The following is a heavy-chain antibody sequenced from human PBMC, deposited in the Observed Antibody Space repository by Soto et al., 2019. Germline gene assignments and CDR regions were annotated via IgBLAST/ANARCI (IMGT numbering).Heavy chain of an antibody. CDR1: GYTFHTYG. CDR3: ARKSSSSSWLDP. Sequence: GPSVKVSCKASGYTFHTYGITWVRQAPGQGLEWMGWISTYNGNTEYVQKFQDRVTMTTDPSTRTAYMKLRSLRSDDTAVYYCARKSSSSSWLDPWGQGTLVTVSS. V-gene: IGHV1-18*01. D-gene: IGHD6-6*01. CDR2: ISTYNGNT. J-gene: IGHJ5*02.